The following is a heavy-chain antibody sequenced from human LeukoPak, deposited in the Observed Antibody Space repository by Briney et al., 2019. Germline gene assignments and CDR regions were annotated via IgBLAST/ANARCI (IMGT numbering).Heavy chain of an antibody. CDR3: GRSRGDWKVNWYDP. J-gene: IGHJ5*02. D-gene: IGHD2-21*02. CDR1: GDPVNTNYYY. Sequence: SETLSLTCNVPGDPVNTNYYYWAWFRQPPGEGLAWIGSFFHDGRTYYNSSLNSRLTISVDTSRNPFSLRLTSVTAADTAVYYCGRSRGDWKVNWYDPWGQGTLVTVSS. CDR2: FFHDGRT. V-gene: IGHV4-39*01.